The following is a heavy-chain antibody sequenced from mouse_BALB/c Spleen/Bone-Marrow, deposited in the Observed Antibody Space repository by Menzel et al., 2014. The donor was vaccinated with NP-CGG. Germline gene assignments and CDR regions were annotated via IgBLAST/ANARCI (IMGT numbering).Heavy chain of an antibody. CDR1: GYAFTSYN. D-gene: IGHD1-1*01. V-gene: IGHV1S135*01. CDR3: ARENYGSSPAY. CDR2: IDPYNGGT. Sequence: EVQLQQSGPELVKPGASVKVCCKASGYAFTSYNMYWVKQSHGKSLEWIGYIDPYNGGTSYNQKFKGKATLTVDKSSSTAYMHLSSLTSEDSAVYYCARENYGSSPAYWGQGTLVTVSA. J-gene: IGHJ3*01.